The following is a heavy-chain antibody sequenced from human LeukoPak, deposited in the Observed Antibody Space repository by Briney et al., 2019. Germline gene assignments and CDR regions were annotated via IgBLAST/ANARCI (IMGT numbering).Heavy chain of an antibody. CDR3: ARVSRPFGGVIVNYFDY. J-gene: IGHJ4*02. V-gene: IGHV1-2*02. CDR1: GYTFTGYY. D-gene: IGHD3-16*02. Sequence: ASVKVSCKASGYTFTGYYMHWVRPAPGQGLEWMGWINPNSGGTNYAQKFQGRVTMTRDTSISTAYMELSRLRSDDTAVYYCARVSRPFGGVIVNYFDYWGQGTLVTVSS. CDR2: INPNSGGT.